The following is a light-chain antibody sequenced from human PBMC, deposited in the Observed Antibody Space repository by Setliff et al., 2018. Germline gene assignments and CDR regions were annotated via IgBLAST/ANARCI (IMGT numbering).Light chain of an antibody. J-gene: IGLJ1*01. CDR3: QAWDSSTYV. V-gene: IGLV3-1*01. CDR1: KLGDKF. CDR2: QDR. Sequence: ELTQPPSVSVSPGQEASITCSGDKLGDKFVSWYQQKSDQSPVLVIYQDRQRPSGIPERFSGSTSRNTATLTISGTQAMDEADYYCQAWDSSTYVFGTGTKVT.